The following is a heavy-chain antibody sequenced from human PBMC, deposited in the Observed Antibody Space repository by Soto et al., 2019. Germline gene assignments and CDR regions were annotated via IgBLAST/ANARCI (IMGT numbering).Heavy chain of an antibody. J-gene: IGHJ6*01. V-gene: IGHV4-4*07. Sequence: PSGTLSLTCTVSGGSISSYYWSWIRQPAGKGLEWIGRIYTSGSTNYNPSLKSRVTMSVDTSKNQFSLKLSSVTAADTAVYYCAREIPEXGGWFLPEGYYYYGMDVWGQGTTVTVSS. CDR1: GGSISSYY. D-gene: IGHD2-15*01. CDR2: IYTSGST. CDR3: AREIPEXGGWFLPEGYYYYGMDV.